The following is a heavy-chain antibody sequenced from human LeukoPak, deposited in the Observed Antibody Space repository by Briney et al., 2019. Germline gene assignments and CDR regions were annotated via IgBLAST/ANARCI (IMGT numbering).Heavy chain of an antibody. CDR3: AKDTGYGGTSGADYYYYMDI. J-gene: IGHJ6*03. D-gene: IGHD5-12*01. V-gene: IGHV4-59*01. Sequence: SETLSLTCTVSGGSISSYYWSWIRQPPGKGLEWIGYIYYSGSTNYNPSLKSRVTISVDTSKNQFSLKLSSVTAADTAVYYCAKDTGYGGTSGADYYYYMDIWGKGTTVTVSS. CDR1: GGSISSYY. CDR2: IYYSGST.